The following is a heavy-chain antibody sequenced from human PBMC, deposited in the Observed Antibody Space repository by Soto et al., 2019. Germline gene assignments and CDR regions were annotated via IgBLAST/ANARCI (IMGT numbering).Heavy chain of an antibody. J-gene: IGHJ5*02. Sequence: SETLSLTCTVSGGSISSYYWSWIRQPPGKGLEWIGYIYYSGSTNYNPSLKSRVTISVDTSKNQFSLKLSSVTAADTAVYYCASSSSWYFGWFDPWGQGTLVTVS. D-gene: IGHD6-13*01. CDR1: GGSISSYY. CDR2: IYYSGST. V-gene: IGHV4-59*08. CDR3: ASSSSWYFGWFDP.